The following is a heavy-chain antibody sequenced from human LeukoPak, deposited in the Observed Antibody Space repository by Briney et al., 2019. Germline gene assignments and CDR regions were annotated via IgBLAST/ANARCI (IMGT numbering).Heavy chain of an antibody. V-gene: IGHV4-59*01. CDR3: ARGAYSNYLSVGY. CDR2: LLYSGST. CDR1: GGSIPSYY. Sequence: KTSETLSLTCAISGGSIPSYYWSWIRQTPGKGLEWIGYLLYSGSTNYNPPLKSRVTMSIDTSKNQFSLKLRSVTAADTAAYYCARGAYSNYLSVGYWGQGILVTVSS. J-gene: IGHJ4*02. D-gene: IGHD4-11*01.